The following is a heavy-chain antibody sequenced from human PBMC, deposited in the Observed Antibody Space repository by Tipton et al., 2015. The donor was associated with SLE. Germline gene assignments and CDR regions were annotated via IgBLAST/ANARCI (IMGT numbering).Heavy chain of an antibody. CDR1: GASISSNIYY. Sequence: TLSLTCTVSGASISSNIYYWGWIRRPPGRGLEWIGSLYYGSTYYNPSLVSRVTISEDTSKNQFSLRLTSVTAADTAVYYCARLEVQEMGYYCYYMDVWGKGTTVTVSS. J-gene: IGHJ6*03. V-gene: IGHV4-39*07. CDR2: LYYGST. CDR3: ARLEVQEMGYYCYYMDV. D-gene: IGHD5-24*01.